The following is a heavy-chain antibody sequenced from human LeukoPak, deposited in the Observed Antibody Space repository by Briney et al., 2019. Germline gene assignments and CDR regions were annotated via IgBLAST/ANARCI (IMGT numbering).Heavy chain of an antibody. CDR2: IYYSGST. V-gene: IGHV4-39*01. D-gene: IGHD3-16*02. J-gene: IGHJ4*02. Sequence: SETLSLTCTVSGGSISSSSYYWGWIRQPPGKGLEWIGSIYYSGSTYYNPSLKSRVTISVDTSKNQFSLKLSSVTAADTAVYYCARLVLVDVDYVWGVIRGYFDYWGQGTLVTVSS. CDR3: ARLVLVDVDYVWGVIRGYFDY. CDR1: GGSISSSSYY.